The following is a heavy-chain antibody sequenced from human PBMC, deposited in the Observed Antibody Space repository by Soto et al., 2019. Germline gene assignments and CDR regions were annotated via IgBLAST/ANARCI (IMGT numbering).Heavy chain of an antibody. CDR1: GFTFSSYA. J-gene: IGHJ4*02. D-gene: IGHD6-13*01. Sequence: EVQLLESGGGLVQPGGSLRLSCAASGFTFSSYAMTWVRQAPGKGLEWVSGISGSDGRTYFADSVRGRFTVSRDNSKNTLYLQMNSLRADDTAVYYCAKCAYGGQQLENWGQGTLVTVSS. CDR3: AKCAYGGQQLEN. V-gene: IGHV3-23*01. CDR2: ISGSDGRT.